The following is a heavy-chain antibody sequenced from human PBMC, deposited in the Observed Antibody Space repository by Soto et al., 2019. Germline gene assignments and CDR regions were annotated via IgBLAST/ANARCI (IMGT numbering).Heavy chain of an antibody. D-gene: IGHD2-15*01. CDR1: GGSISSYY. Sequence: QVQLQESGPGLVKPSETLSLTCTVSGGSISSYYWSWIRQPPGKGLEWIGYIYYSGSTNYNPSLKSRVIISVDTSKNQFSLKLSSVTAADTAVYYCARGSGPNFDYWGQGTLVTVSS. V-gene: IGHV4-59*01. CDR3: ARGSGPNFDY. CDR2: IYYSGST. J-gene: IGHJ4*02.